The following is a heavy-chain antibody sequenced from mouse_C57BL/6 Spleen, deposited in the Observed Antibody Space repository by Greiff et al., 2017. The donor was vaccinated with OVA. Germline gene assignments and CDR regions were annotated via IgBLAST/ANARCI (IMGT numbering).Heavy chain of an antibody. CDR1: GFTFSDYY. CDR3: ARIYYGYDALYFDY. D-gene: IGHD2-2*01. V-gene: IGHV5-16*01. CDR2: INYDGSST. Sequence: DVMLVESEGGLVQPGSSMKLSCTASGFTFSDYYMAWVRQVPEKGLEWVANINYDGSSTYYLDSLKSRFIISRDNAKNILYLQMSSLKSEDTATYYCARIYYGYDALYFDYWGQGTTLTVSS. J-gene: IGHJ2*01.